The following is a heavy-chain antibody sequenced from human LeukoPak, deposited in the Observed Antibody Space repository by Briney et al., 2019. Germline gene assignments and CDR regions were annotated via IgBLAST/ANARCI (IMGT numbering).Heavy chain of an antibody. CDR1: GGSISSSGYY. Sequence: SETLSLTCTVSGGSISSSGYYWGWIRQPPGKGLEWIGSIYYSGSTYYNPPLKSRVTISVDTSKNQFSLKLSSVTAADTAVYYCASESVHGIVVVINTIEVWGQGTLVTVSS. V-gene: IGHV4-39*01. CDR2: IYYSGST. CDR3: ASESVHGIVVVINTIEV. J-gene: IGHJ4*02. D-gene: IGHD3-22*01.